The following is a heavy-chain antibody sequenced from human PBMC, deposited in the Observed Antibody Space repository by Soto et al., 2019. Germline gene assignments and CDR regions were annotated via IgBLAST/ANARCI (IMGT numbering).Heavy chain of an antibody. CDR1: GFTFSSYA. J-gene: IGHJ4*02. CDR3: AKGGYDFWSGYYSRGDFDY. Sequence: EVQLLESGGGLVQPGGSLRLSCAASGFTFSSYAMSWVRQAPGKGLEWVSAISGSGGSTYYADSVKGRFTISRDNSKNTLYLQMNSLRAEDTAVYYCAKGGYDFWSGYYSRGDFDYWGQGTLVTVSS. CDR2: ISGSGGST. D-gene: IGHD3-3*01. V-gene: IGHV3-23*01.